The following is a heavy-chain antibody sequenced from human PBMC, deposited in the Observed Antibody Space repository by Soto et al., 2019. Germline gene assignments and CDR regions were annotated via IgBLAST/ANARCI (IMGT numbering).Heavy chain of an antibody. D-gene: IGHD6-13*01. Sequence: GGSLRLSCAASGFTFDDYAMHWVRQAPGKGLEWVSGISWNSGSIGYADSVKGRFTISRDNAKNSLYLQMSSLRAEDTALYYCAKDKYESSSWSTQFDYWGQGTLVTVS. V-gene: IGHV3-9*01. CDR3: AKDKYESSSWSTQFDY. J-gene: IGHJ4*02. CDR2: ISWNSGSI. CDR1: GFTFDDYA.